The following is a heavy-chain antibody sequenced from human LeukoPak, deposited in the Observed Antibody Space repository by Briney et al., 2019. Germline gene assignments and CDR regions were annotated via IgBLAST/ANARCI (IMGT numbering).Heavy chain of an antibody. Sequence: SETLSLTRAVYGGSFSGYYWSWIRQPPGKGLEWIGEINHSGSTNYNPSLKSRVTISVDTSKNQFSLKLSSVTAADTAVYYCARTGNGYYDYVWGSYRPPYYFDYWGQGTLVTVSS. V-gene: IGHV4-34*01. D-gene: IGHD3-16*02. CDR3: ARTGNGYYDYVWGSYRPPYYFDY. J-gene: IGHJ4*02. CDR2: INHSGST. CDR1: GGSFSGYY.